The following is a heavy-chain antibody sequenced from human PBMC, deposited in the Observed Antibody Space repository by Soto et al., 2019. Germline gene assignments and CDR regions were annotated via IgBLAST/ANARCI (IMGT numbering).Heavy chain of an antibody. J-gene: IGHJ6*03. V-gene: IGHV3-73*01. CDR2: IRSKANNYAT. D-gene: IGHD2-21*01. Sequence: PGGSLRLSCAASGLTFSGSAMHWVRQASGKGLEWVGRIRSKANNYATAYAASVKGRFTISRDDPTNTAYLQMNSLKTEDTAVYYCMSLVVVIATAPYLDVWGKGTTVTVSS. CDR1: GLTFSGSA. CDR3: MSLVVVIATAPYLDV.